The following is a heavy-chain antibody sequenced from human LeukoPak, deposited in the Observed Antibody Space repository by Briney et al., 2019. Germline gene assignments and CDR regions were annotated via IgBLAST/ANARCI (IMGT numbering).Heavy chain of an antibody. J-gene: IGHJ3*02. CDR1: GFTLSNYN. V-gene: IGHV3-48*04. CDR3: GSGSYSPQDAFDI. CDR2: ISSSSSTI. Sequence: GGSLRLSCVASGFTLSNYNMNWVRQAPGKGLEWVSYISSSSSTIYYADSVKGRFTISRDNAKNSLYLQMNSLRAEDTAVYYCGSGSYSPQDAFDIWGQGTMVTVSS. D-gene: IGHD3-10*01.